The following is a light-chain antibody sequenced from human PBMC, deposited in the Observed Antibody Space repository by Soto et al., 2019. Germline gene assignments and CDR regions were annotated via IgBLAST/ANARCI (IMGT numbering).Light chain of an antibody. CDR1: QSIRHD. CDR2: AAS. J-gene: IGKJ2*01. CDR3: LQDYNYPYT. Sequence: AIQMTQSPSSLSASVGDRVTITCRASQSIRHDLGWYQQKPGKAPKLLIYAASCLQSGIPSRLNGSGSGTDFTLTISSLHPEEFATYFCLQDYNYPYTFGQGNKLEIK. V-gene: IGKV1-6*01.